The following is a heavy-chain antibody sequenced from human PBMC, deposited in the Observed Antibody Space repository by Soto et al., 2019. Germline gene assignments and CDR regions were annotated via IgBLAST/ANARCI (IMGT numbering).Heavy chain of an antibody. V-gene: IGHV3-23*01. J-gene: IGHJ4*02. Sequence: PGGSLRLSCAVSGFICSSYDMSWVRQAPGKGLEWVSTILVGGSTHYEDSVKGRFTISRDTSKNTLYLQMNSLRAEDTAVYYCAKDWGVGNYYDEGYFDYWGQGTLVTVSS. CDR1: GFICSSYD. CDR3: AKDWGVGNYYDEGYFDY. D-gene: IGHD3-22*01. CDR2: ILVGGST.